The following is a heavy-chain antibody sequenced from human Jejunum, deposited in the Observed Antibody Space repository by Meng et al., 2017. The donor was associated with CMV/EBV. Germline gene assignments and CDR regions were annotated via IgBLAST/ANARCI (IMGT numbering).Heavy chain of an antibody. CDR1: GGSISSYY. J-gene: IGHJ5*02. CDR3: ARDAPPNNYGWFDP. CDR2: IYPNGNT. Sequence: VAPEERGPGLVKPSETLSLTCTVAGGSISSYYWSWIRQPAGKGLEWIGRIYPNGNTNYNPSLKSRVTMSIDTSKNQFSLKLTSVTAADTAVYYCARDAPPNNYGWFDPWGQGTLVTVSS. V-gene: IGHV4-4*07. D-gene: IGHD5-18*01.